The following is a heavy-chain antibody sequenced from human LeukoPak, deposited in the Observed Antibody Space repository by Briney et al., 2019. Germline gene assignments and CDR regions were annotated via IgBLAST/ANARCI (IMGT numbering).Heavy chain of an antibody. CDR1: GGSISSYY. D-gene: IGHD1-26*01. J-gene: IGHJ4*02. V-gene: IGHV4-59*08. CDR2: IYYSGST. Sequence: SETLSLTCTVSGGSISSYYWSWIRQRPGKGLEGIGDIYYSGSTNYNPSLKSRVTISVDTSKNQFSLRLSSVTAADTAVYYSARLASGSYGPLTPFDYWGQGTLVTVSS. CDR3: ARLASGSYGPLTPFDY.